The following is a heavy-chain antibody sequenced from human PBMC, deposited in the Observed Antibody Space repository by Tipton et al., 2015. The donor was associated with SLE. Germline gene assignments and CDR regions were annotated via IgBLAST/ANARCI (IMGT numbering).Heavy chain of an antibody. J-gene: IGHJ4*02. CDR3: AREYSGSYYYFDA. V-gene: IGHV4-4*07. CDR1: GGSISGYY. D-gene: IGHD6-6*01. Sequence: TLSLTCSVSGGSISGYYWSWIRQPAGKGLEWIGRVYSSGSTIYNPSLKSRVTISLDTSKNRFSLKLTSVTTADTAVYYCAREYSGSYYYFDAWGQGTRVTLSS. CDR2: VYSSGST.